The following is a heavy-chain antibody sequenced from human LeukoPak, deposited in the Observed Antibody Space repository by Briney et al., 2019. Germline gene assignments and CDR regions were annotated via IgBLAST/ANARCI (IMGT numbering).Heavy chain of an antibody. V-gene: IGHV4-61*02. CDR3: ARGLRGYSYGYIDYYYMDV. CDR1: GGSISSSSYY. Sequence: SETLSLTCTVSGGSISSSSYYWSWIRQPAGKGLEWIGRIYTSGSTNYNPSLKSRVTISVDTSKNQFSLKLSSVTAADTAVYYCARGLRGYSYGYIDYYYMDVWGKGTTVTISS. D-gene: IGHD5-18*01. J-gene: IGHJ6*03. CDR2: IYTSGST.